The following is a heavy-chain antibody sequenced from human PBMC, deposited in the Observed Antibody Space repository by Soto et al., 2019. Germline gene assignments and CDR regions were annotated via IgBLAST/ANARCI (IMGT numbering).Heavy chain of an antibody. CDR2: IFYTGST. V-gene: IGHV4-31*03. Sequence: QVQLQESGPGLVQPSETLSLTCIVSGGSINSASYHWSWLRQHPGKGLEFIGYIFYTGSTYYNPSLETRLTISVDTSKKHVSLRLNAVTAADTAVYYCARLDYGDSAFDSWGRGILVTVSS. CDR1: GGSINSASYH. D-gene: IGHD4-17*01. J-gene: IGHJ4*02. CDR3: ARLDYGDSAFDS.